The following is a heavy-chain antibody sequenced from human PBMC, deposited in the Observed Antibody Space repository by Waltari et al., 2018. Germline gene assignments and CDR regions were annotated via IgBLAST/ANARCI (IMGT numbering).Heavy chain of an antibody. CDR2: INPNRGGT. J-gene: IGHJ3*02. D-gene: IGHD3-22*01. CDR3: ARGTSHARYSNYYDSQRGDAFDI. V-gene: IGHV1-2*06. Sequence: QVQLVQSGAEVKKPGASVKVSCKASGYTFTGYYMHWVRQAPGQGLEWMGRINPNRGGTNYAQKFQGRVTMTRDTSISTAYMELSRLRSDDTAVYYCARGTSHARYSNYYDSQRGDAFDIWGQGTMVTVSS. CDR1: GYTFTGYY.